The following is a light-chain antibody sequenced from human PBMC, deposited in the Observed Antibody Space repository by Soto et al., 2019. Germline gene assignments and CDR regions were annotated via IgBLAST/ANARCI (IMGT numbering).Light chain of an antibody. CDR1: SGDVGNYNL. CDR2: EVN. Sequence: QSALTQPASVSGSPGQSITISCTGTSGDVGNYNLVSWYQQHPGKAPRLMIYEVNKWPSGVSNRFSGSKSGNTASLTISGLQAEDEADYYCCSYVGSSTSYVFGTGTKVTV. J-gene: IGLJ1*01. V-gene: IGLV2-23*02. CDR3: CSYVGSSTSYV.